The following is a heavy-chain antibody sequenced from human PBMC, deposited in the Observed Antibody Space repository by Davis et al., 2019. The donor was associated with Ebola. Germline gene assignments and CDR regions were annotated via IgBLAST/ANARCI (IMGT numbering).Heavy chain of an antibody. V-gene: IGHV1-18*01. CDR2: ISAYNGNT. CDR3: ARDGYSSGWYNDYGMDV. Sequence: ASVKVSCKASGGTFSSYAISWVRQAPGQGLEWMGWISAYNGNTNYAQKLQGRVTMTTDTSTSTAYMELRSLRSDDTAVYYCARDGYSSGWYNDYGMDVWGKGTTVTVSS. D-gene: IGHD6-19*01. CDR1: GGTFSSYA. J-gene: IGHJ6*04.